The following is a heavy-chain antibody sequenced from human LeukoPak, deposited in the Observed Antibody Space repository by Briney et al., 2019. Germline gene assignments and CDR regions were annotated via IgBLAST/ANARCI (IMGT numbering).Heavy chain of an antibody. D-gene: IGHD6-13*01. CDR2: IYFSGTP. CDR3: ARTSSWYAGAWFDS. Sequence: PSETLSLTCTVSRGSIRTADYYWAWVRQPPGGGVEWLGSIYFSGTPYFNPSLKSRVAVSIDTSKNQFSLKVTSVNASDTAVYFCARTSSWYAGAWFDSWGQGTLVTVSS. V-gene: IGHV4-39*01. J-gene: IGHJ5*01. CDR1: RGSIRTADYY.